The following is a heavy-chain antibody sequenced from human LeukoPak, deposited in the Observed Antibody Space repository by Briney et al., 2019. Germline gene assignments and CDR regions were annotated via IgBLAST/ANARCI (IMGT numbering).Heavy chain of an antibody. CDR1: GGSISSGGYY. CDR3: AGSSVVTAIHFGYWYFDL. D-gene: IGHD2-21*02. V-gene: IGHV4-30-2*02. Sequence: PSQTLSLTCTVSGGSISSGGYYWSWIRQPPGKGLEWIGYIYHSGSTYYNPSLKSRVTISVDRSKNQFSLKLSSVTAADTAVYYCAGSSVVTAIHFGYWYFDLWGRGTLVTVSS. CDR2: IYHSGST. J-gene: IGHJ2*01.